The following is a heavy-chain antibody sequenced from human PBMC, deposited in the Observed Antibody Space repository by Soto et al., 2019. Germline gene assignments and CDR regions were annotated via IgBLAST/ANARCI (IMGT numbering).Heavy chain of an antibody. CDR1: GFIFSDSA. D-gene: IGHD1-1*01. Sequence: GGSLRLSCAASGFIFSDSAIHWVRQASGKGLEWVGRIRSKANSYTTEYAASVQGRFTISRDDSKNTAYLQMDRLKTEDTALYYCTRHEPTGPNDYWGQGTPVPVYS. CDR2: IRSKANSYTT. V-gene: IGHV3-73*01. J-gene: IGHJ4*02. CDR3: TRHEPTGPNDY.